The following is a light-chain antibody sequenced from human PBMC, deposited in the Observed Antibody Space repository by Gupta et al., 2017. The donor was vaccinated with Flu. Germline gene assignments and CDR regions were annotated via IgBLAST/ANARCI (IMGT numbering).Light chain of an antibody. CDR1: QSINSN. CDR2: GAS. J-gene: IGKJ4*01. CDR3: QHYNNWPLT. Sequence: ILMTQSPATLSVSPGERATLSCRASQSINSNLAWYQQKPGQAPRLLIYGASTRAIGIPAKFSGSGSGTEFTLTISSLQSEDFGFYYCQHYNNWPLTFGGGTEVEI. V-gene: IGKV3-15*01.